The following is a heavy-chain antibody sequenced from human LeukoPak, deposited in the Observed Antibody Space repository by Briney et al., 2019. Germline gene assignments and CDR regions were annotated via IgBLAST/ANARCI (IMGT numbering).Heavy chain of an antibody. CDR2: TYYRSKWSN. D-gene: IGHD2-21*01. V-gene: IGHV6-1*01. J-gene: IGHJ5*01. CDR1: GDSVSSNSAA. Sequence: SQTLSLTCAIYGDSVSSNSAAWNWIRQSPSRGLEWLGRTYYRSKWSNDAVSVKSRITINPDTSKNQFSLQLNSVTPEDTAVYYCARGSAISVRTHDSWGEGTLVTVSS. CDR3: ARGSAISVRTHDS.